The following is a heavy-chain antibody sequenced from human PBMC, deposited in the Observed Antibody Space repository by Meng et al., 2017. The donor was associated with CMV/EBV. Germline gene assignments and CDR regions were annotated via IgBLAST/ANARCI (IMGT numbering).Heavy chain of an antibody. D-gene: IGHD6-6*01. CDR2: IDWNDDK. V-gene: IGHV2-5*01. J-gene: IGHJ4*02. CDR1: FQTRTGGVC. Sequence: FQTRTGGVCVGWIRQPSGNAQELLALIDWNDDKRYSPSLKSRLTSTKDTSKNQVVLTMTNRDPVDTATYYWAHRRSEYSSASGFDYWGQGTLVTVSS. CDR3: AHRRSEYSSASGFDY.